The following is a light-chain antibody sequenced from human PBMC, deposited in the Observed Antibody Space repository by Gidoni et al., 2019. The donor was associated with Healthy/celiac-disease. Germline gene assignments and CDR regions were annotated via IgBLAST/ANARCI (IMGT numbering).Light chain of an antibody. V-gene: IGLV3-1*01. CDR2: QNS. Sequence: SYALTQPPSVSVPPGQTASITCSGDKLGDKYACWYQQKPGQSPVLVIYQNSKRPSGIPERFSGSNSGNTAPLTISGTQAMDEADYYCQAWDSSTVVFGGGTKLTVL. J-gene: IGLJ2*01. CDR3: QAWDSSTVV. CDR1: KLGDKY.